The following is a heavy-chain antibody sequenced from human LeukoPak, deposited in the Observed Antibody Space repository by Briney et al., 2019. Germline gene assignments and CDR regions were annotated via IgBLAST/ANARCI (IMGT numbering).Heavy chain of an antibody. D-gene: IGHD3-10*01. CDR2: INHSGST. Sequence: SETLSLTCAVYGGSFSGYYWGWIRQPPGKGLEWIGEINHSGSTNYNPSLKSRVTISVDTSKNQFSLKLSSVTAADTAVYYCARRRSYHGTGSYSKAYHFDYWGQGTLVTVSS. CDR3: ARRRSYHGTGSYSKAYHFDY. CDR1: GGSFSGYY. V-gene: IGHV4-34*01. J-gene: IGHJ4*02.